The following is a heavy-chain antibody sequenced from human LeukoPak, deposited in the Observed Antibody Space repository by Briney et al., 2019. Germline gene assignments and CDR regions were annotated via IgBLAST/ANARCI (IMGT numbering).Heavy chain of an antibody. CDR2: IYPGDSDI. D-gene: IGHD3-22*01. CDR3: ARHPGQDYYDSSGYYPPNAFDI. J-gene: IGHJ3*02. CDR1: GYSFTNYW. V-gene: IGHV5-51*01. Sequence: GEALKISCNGAGYSFTNYWIGWGRRMPGKGLEWMGIIYPGDSDIRYSPSFQGQVTISADKSISTSYLQWSSLKASDTAMYYCARHPGQDYYDSSGYYPPNAFDIWGQGTMVTVSS.